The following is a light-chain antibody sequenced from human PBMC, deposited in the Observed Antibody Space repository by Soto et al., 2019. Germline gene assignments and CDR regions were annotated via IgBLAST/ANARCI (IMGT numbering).Light chain of an antibody. CDR3: AAWDDSLRGV. CDR1: SSNIGSNY. Sequence: QSVLTQPPSASGTPGQRVTISCSGSSSNIGSNYVYWYHQLPGTAPKLLIYRNNQRPSGVPDRFSGSKSGTSASLAISGLRSEDEADYYCAAWDDSLRGVFGGGTKVTVL. CDR2: RNN. V-gene: IGLV1-47*01. J-gene: IGLJ2*01.